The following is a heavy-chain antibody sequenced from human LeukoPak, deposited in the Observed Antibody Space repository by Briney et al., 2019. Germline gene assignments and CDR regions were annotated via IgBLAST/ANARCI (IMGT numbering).Heavy chain of an antibody. D-gene: IGHD6-13*01. J-gene: IGHJ5*02. CDR1: GDSVSSNSAA. CDR3: ARGYSSSWYGLGWFDP. Sequence: SQTLSLTCAISGDSVSSNSAAWNWIRQSPSRGLGWLGRTYYRSKWYNDYAVSVKSRITINPDTSKNQFSLQLNSVTPEDTAVYYCARGYSSSWYGLGWFDPWGQGTLVTVSS. V-gene: IGHV6-1*01. CDR2: TYYRSKWYN.